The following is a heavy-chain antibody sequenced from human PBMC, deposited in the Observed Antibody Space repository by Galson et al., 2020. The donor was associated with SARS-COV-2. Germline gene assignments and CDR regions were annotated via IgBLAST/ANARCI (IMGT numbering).Heavy chain of an antibody. J-gene: IGHJ4*02. Sequence: GESLKISCKASGYTFINYGFSWVRQAPGQGLEWMGWINTYNGHTTYVQKFQGRVTLTTDTSTTTAYMELRDLTSDDTAVYFCARCISTSCQAFDYWGQGTLVTVSS. CDR2: INTYNGHT. CDR3: ARCISTSCQAFDY. D-gene: IGHD2-2*01. V-gene: IGHV1-18*01. CDR1: GYTFINYG.